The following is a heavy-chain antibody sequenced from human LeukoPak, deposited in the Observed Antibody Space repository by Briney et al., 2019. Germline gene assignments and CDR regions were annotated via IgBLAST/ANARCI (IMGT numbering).Heavy chain of an antibody. CDR1: GITLSNYG. CDR3: AKRGVVIRVILVGFHKEAYYFDS. J-gene: IGHJ4*02. D-gene: IGHD3-22*01. Sequence: GGSLRLSCAVSGITLSNYGMSWVRQAPGKGLEGVAGISDSGGRTNYADSVKGRFTISRDNPKNTLYLQMNSLRAEDTDVYFCAKRGVVIRVILVGFHKEAYYFDSWGQGALVTVSS. CDR2: ISDSGGRT. V-gene: IGHV3-23*01.